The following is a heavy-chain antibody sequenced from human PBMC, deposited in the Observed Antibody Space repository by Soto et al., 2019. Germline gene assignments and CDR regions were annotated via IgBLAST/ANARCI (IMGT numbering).Heavy chain of an antibody. Sequence: GPTLVIPKHTLTLTCRFSGFSLTARAVGVGWIRQPPGKALEWLALVYWNDDKRYAPSLKSRLTITKDTSKNQVVLKMTNVDPLDTGAYYCAQQGDYSYSPTPDSDYWGQGTLVPVFS. D-gene: IGHD3-16*02. J-gene: IGHJ4*02. V-gene: IGHV2-5*01. CDR3: AQQGDYSYSPTPDSDY. CDR1: GFSLTARAVG. CDR2: VYWNDDK.